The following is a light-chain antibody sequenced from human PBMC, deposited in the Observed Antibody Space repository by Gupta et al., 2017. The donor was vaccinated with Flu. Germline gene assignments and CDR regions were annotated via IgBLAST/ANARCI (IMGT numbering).Light chain of an antibody. CDR2: DHD. Sequence: FMLTQPHSMSESPGKTVTISCTRSSGSIASNYVQWYQQRPGTPHIIVIYDHDQRPSGVPNRFFGSIDSSSAYAYLTISGLKTEDEADYYCQSFDSNNHVFGGGTKLTGL. J-gene: IGLJ3*02. CDR3: QSFDSNNHV. V-gene: IGLV6-57*01. CDR1: SGSIASNY.